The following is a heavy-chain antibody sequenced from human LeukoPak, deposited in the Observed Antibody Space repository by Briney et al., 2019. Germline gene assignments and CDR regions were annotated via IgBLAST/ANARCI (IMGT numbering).Heavy chain of an antibody. V-gene: IGHV1-24*01. CDR3: ATAGQWPYYFDY. Sequence: PSASVKVSCKVSGYTLTELSMHWVRQAPGKGLEWMGGFEPEDGETIYAQKFQGRVTMTEDTSTDTAYMELSSLRSEDTAVYYCATAGQWPYYFDYWGQGTLVTVSS. J-gene: IGHJ4*02. CDR1: GYTLTELS. CDR2: FEPEDGET. D-gene: IGHD6-19*01.